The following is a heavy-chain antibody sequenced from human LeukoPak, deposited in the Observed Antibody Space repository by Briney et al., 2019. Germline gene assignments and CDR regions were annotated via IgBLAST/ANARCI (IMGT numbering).Heavy chain of an antibody. CDR3: AMGTVTTSWFDP. CDR1: GYTFTSYG. CDR2: ISAYNGNT. Sequence: RASVKVSCKASGYTFTSYGISWVRQAPGQGLEWMGWISAYNGNTNYAQKLRGRVTMTTDTSTSTAYMELRSLRSDDTAVYYCAMGTVTTSWFDPWGQGTLVTVSS. D-gene: IGHD4-11*01. V-gene: IGHV1-18*01. J-gene: IGHJ5*02.